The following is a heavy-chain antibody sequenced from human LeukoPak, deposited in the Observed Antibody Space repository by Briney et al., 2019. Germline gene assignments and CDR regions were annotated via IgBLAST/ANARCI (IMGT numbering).Heavy chain of an antibody. CDR2: SNPSSGGT. V-gene: IGHV1-2*02. CDR3: ARERTYYYDSSGYYHQYYFDY. CDR1: GYTFSGYY. D-gene: IGHD3-22*01. Sequence: ASVKVSCKASGYTFSGYYIHWVRQAPGQGLEWMGWSNPSSGGTYYAQKFQGRVTMTRDTSISTAYMELSRLRSDDTAVYYCARERTYYYDSSGYYHQYYFDYWGQGTLVTVSS. J-gene: IGHJ4*02.